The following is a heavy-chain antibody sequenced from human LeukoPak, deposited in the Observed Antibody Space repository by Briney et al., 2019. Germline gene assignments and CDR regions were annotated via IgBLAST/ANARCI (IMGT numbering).Heavy chain of an antibody. D-gene: IGHD1-1*01. Sequence: SGGSLRLSCAASGFTFSTYGMHWVRQAPGKGLEWVAFIRYDGGNKYYADSVKGRFTISRDNSKNTLYLQMNSLRAEDTAVYYCAKEVQLSPFDYWGQGILVTVSS. CDR3: AKEVQLSPFDY. J-gene: IGHJ4*02. CDR2: IRYDGGNK. CDR1: GFTFSTYG. V-gene: IGHV3-30*02.